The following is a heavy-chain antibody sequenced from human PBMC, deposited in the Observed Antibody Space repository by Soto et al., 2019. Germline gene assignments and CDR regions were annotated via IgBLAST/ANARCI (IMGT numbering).Heavy chain of an antibody. D-gene: IGHD6-19*01. V-gene: IGHV1-46*01. CDR2: INPGGGST. J-gene: IGHJ4*02. CDR3: ARSQPPTLAVAGYFDY. Sequence: GGSMKVSRKATGKIFINYYIHWVRQGPGQGLEWMGIINPGGGSTSYAQKFQGRVTMTRDTSTSTAYMELSSLRSEDTAVYYCARSQPPTLAVAGYFDYWGQGTLVTVSS. CDR1: GKIFINYY.